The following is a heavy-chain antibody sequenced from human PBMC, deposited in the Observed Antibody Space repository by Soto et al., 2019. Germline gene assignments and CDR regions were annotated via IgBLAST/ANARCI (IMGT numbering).Heavy chain of an antibody. CDR1: GYSFTSYW. J-gene: IGHJ6*02. V-gene: IGHV5-51*01. D-gene: IGHD1-26*01. CDR2: IYPGDSDT. Sequence: PGESLKISCKGSGYSFTSYWIGWVRQMPGKGLEWMGIIYPGDSDTRYSPSFQGQVTISADKSISTAYLQWSSLKASDTAMYYCARQRGSVGATRVPYYYYGMDVWGQGTTVTVSS. CDR3: ARQRGSVGATRVPYYYYGMDV.